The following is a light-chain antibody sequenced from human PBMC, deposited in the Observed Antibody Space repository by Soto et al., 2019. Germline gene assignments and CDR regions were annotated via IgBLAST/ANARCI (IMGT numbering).Light chain of an antibody. J-gene: IGKJ5*01. CDR1: QSVSSN. V-gene: IGKV3-11*01. CDR3: QQRSNWPIT. Sequence: EIVLTQSSTSLSESPGERATLSCGASQSVSSNLAWYQQKPGQAPRLLIYGASTRATGIPARFSGSGSGTDFTLTISSLEPEDFAVYYCQQRSNWPITFGQGTRLEIK. CDR2: GAS.